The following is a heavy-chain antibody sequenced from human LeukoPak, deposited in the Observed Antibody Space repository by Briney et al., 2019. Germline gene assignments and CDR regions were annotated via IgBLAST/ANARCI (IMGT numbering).Heavy chain of an antibody. CDR2: IYHSGST. J-gene: IGHJ4*02. CDR1: GGSVSSGSYY. CDR3: ARSVLGPSTYQYRGSSHFDY. D-gene: IGHD1-26*01. Sequence: SETLSLTRTVSGGSVSSGSYYWSWIRQPPGKGLEWIGYIYHSGSTNYNPSLKSRVTISVDTSKNQFSLKLRSVTAADTAVYYCARSVLGPSTYQYRGSSHFDYWGQGTLVTVSS. V-gene: IGHV4-61*01.